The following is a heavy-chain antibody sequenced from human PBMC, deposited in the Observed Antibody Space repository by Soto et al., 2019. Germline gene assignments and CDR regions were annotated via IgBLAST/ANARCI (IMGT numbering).Heavy chain of an antibody. J-gene: IGHJ6*02. Sequence: ASVKVSCKASGYTFTSYGISWVRQAPGQGLEWMGWISAYNGNTNYVQKLQGRVTMTTDTSTSTAYMELRSLRSDDTAVYYCARNYGATGYYYYGMDVWGQGTTVTVSS. D-gene: IGHD1-7*01. CDR2: ISAYNGNT. CDR3: ARNYGATGYYYYGMDV. V-gene: IGHV1-18*01. CDR1: GYTFTSYG.